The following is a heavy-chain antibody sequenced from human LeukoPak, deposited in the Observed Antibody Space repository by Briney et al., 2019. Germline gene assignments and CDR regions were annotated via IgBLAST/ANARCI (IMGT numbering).Heavy chain of an antibody. J-gene: IGHJ4*02. CDR2: INHSGSA. CDR1: GGSFSGYY. D-gene: IGHD2-2*01. CDR3: ARAPIYCSSTSCPSYTLYYFDY. V-gene: IGHV4-34*01. Sequence: SETLSLTCAVSGGSFSGYYWTWIRQPPGKGLEWIGEINHSGSANYNPSLMSRVTISLDTSKNHFSLNLSSVTAADTAVYYCARAPIYCSSTSCPSYTLYYFDYWGQGTLVTVSS.